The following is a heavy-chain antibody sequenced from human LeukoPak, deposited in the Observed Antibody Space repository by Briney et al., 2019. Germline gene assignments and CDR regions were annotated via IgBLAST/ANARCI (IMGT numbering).Heavy chain of an antibody. CDR3: AREAGPDFDY. CDR2: IYYSGST. D-gene: IGHD6-13*01. J-gene: IGHJ4*02. CDR1: GGSFSGYY. Sequence: SETLSLTCAVYGGSFSGYYWSWIRQHPGKGLEWIGYIYYSGSTYYNPSLKSRVTISVDTSKNQFSLRLSSVTAADTAVYYCAREAGPDFDYWGQGTLVTVSS. V-gene: IGHV4-31*11.